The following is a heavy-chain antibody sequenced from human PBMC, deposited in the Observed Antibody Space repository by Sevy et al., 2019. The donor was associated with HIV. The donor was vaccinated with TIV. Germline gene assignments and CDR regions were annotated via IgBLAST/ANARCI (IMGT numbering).Heavy chain of an antibody. Sequence: GSLRLSCAASGFTFSSYAMHWVRQAPGKGLEWVAVISYDGSNKYYADSVKGRFTISRDNSKNTLYLQMNGLRAEETAVYYCARDGPGVVWGSYRFHYFDYWGQGTLVTVSS. CDR1: GFTFSSYA. CDR3: ARDGPGVVWGSYRFHYFDY. CDR2: ISYDGSNK. J-gene: IGHJ4*02. V-gene: IGHV3-30-3*01. D-gene: IGHD3-16*02.